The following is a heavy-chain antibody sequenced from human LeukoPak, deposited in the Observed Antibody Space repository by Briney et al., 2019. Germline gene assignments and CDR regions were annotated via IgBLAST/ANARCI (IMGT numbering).Heavy chain of an antibody. CDR3: ARDRSRIVGAPSGCFDY. V-gene: IGHV3-48*01. CDR1: GFTFSSYS. Sequence: GGSLRLSCAASGFTFSSYSMNWVRQAPGKGLEWVSYISSSSNTIYYADSVKGRFTISRDNAKNSLYLQMNSLRAEDTAVYYCARDRSRIVGAPSGCFDYWGQGTLVTVSS. CDR2: ISSSSNTI. D-gene: IGHD1-26*01. J-gene: IGHJ4*02.